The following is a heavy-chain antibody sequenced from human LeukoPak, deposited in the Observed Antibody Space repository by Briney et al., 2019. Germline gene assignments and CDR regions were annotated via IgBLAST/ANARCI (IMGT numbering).Heavy chain of an antibody. J-gene: IGHJ4*02. CDR2: ISTYGAST. Sequence: GGSLRLSCAASGFTFSSYAMSWVRQAPGKGLEWVSTISTYGASTYYADSVKGRLTISRDDSKNTLYLQMNSLRAEDAALYYCATEAPIFNYWGQGTLVTVSS. CDR1: GFTFSSYA. V-gene: IGHV3-23*01. CDR3: ATEAPIFNY.